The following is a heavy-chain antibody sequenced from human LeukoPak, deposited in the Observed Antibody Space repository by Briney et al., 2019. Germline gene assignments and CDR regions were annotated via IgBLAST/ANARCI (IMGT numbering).Heavy chain of an antibody. D-gene: IGHD2-8*01. CDR3: ARLSWSCSNGVCYSGFDY. V-gene: IGHV3-7*01. Sequence: GGSLRLSCAASGFIFGSYWMGWVRQAPGQGLEWMANIKQDESEKYYGDSVRGRFTISRDNAKNSQYLQMNSLRAEDTAVYYCARLSWSCSNGVCYSGFDYWGRGTLVTVSS. CDR2: IKQDESEK. J-gene: IGHJ4*02. CDR1: GFIFGSYW.